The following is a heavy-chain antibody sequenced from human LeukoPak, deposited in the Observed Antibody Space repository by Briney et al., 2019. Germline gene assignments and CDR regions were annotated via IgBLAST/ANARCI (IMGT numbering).Heavy chain of an antibody. CDR3: ARFSTVSYRPYYYYYGMDV. CDR2: IDPSDSYT. Sequence: GESLKISCKGSGYSFTSYWISWVRQMPGKGLEWMGRIDPSDSYTNYSPSFQGHVTISADKSISTAYLQWSSLKASDTAMYYCARFSTVSYRPYYYYYGMDVWGQGTTVTVSS. CDR1: GYSFTSYW. J-gene: IGHJ6*02. D-gene: IGHD1-26*01. V-gene: IGHV5-10-1*01.